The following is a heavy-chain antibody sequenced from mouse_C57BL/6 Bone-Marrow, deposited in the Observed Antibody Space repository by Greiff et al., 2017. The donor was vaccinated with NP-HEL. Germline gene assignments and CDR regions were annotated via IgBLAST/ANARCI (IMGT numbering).Heavy chain of an antibody. V-gene: IGHV7-1*01. CDR1: GFTFSDFY. J-gene: IGHJ1*03. CDR3: ARDNWDWYFDV. Sequence: DVMLVESGGGLVQSGRSLRLSCATSGFTFSDFYMEWVRQAPGKGLEWIAASRNKANDYTTEYCASVKGRFIVSRDTSQSILYLQMNALRAEDTAIYYCARDNWDWYFDVWGTGTTVTVSS. D-gene: IGHD4-1*01. CDR2: SRNKANDYTT.